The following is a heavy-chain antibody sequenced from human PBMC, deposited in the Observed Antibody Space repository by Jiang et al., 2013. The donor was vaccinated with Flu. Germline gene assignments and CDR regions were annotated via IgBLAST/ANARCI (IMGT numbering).Heavy chain of an antibody. Sequence: STYYAESVRGRFSISRDNSDNALYLQMTNLRAEDTAVYYCAKDSGRWFGILVNYFDSWGQGTLVTVSS. J-gene: IGHJ4*02. V-gene: IGHV3-23*01. D-gene: IGHD3-10*01. CDR3: AKDSGRWFGILVNYFDS. CDR2: ST.